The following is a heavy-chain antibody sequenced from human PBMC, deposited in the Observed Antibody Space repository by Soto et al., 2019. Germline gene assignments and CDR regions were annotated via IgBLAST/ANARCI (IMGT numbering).Heavy chain of an antibody. V-gene: IGHV3-7*05. J-gene: IGHJ6*02. Sequence: EVQLVESGGGLVQPGGSLRLSCAASGFTFRTYWLSWVRQVPGKGLEWVANINLDGSEKNYVDSVKGRFTISRDNARNSLYLHMSSLRAEDTALYYCARDGSSSWYCYDYHGMDVWGQGTTVTVSS. CDR3: ARDGSSSWYCYDYHGMDV. D-gene: IGHD2-2*01. CDR1: GFTFRTYW. CDR2: INLDGSEK.